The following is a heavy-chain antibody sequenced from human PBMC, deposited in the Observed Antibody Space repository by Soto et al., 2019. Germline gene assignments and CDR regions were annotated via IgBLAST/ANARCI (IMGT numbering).Heavy chain of an antibody. CDR1: GYSFTSNW. J-gene: IGHJ4*02. CDR2: INPADSDI. D-gene: IGHD3-16*01. CDR3: ARHQRDDASRKIDC. V-gene: IGHV5-51*01. Sequence: EVQLVQSGTEVKKPGESLKISCQGSGYSFTSNWIGWVRQMPGKGLEWMGIINPADSDIKYSPSFQGQVTISADKSIGTAYLQWSSLKASGTAMYYCARHQRDDASRKIDCWGQGTLVTVSS.